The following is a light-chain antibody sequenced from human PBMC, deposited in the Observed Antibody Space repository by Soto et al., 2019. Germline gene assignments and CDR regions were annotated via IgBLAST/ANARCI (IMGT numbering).Light chain of an antibody. CDR2: EAY. CDR1: QSFRGL. CDR3: QQRHMWPIT. Sequence: VLTQSPVTLSLSPGERATLSCRASQSFRGLLAWYQQKPGQAPRLLIYEAYNRATGIPRRFSGSGSGTDFTLTISSLEPEDPAVYYGQQRHMWPITFGQGTRLEIK. V-gene: IGKV3-11*01. J-gene: IGKJ5*01.